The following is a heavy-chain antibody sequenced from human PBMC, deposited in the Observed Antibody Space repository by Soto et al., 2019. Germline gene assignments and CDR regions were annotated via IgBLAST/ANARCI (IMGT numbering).Heavy chain of an antibody. CDR2: IHPSGDTK. J-gene: IGHJ4*02. D-gene: IGHD3-16*01. CDR1: GYTFQNYH. Sequence: QVQLVQSGAEVKEPGASVKVSCKASGYTFQNYHMHWVRQAHGQGLEWMGIIHPSGDTKTYAQRFQGRLAMTRDTSTSTAYMELSSLTSEDTAVYFCARDLWGSWTVDYWGQGTLVTVSS. CDR3: ARDLWGSWTVDY. V-gene: IGHV1-46*02.